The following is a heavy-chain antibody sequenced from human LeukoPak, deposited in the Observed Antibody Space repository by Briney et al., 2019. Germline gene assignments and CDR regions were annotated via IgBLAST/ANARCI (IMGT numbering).Heavy chain of an antibody. V-gene: IGHV1-8*01. D-gene: IGHD2-15*01. J-gene: IGHJ5*02. CDR3: ARGRDIVVVVAALGWFDP. Sequence: ASVKVSCKASGYTFTNYDINWVRQATGQGLEWLGWMNPHSGDTGLAHKFQGRVTMTRDMSTSTVYMELSSLRSEDTAVYYCARGRDIVVVVAALGWFDPWGQGTLVTVSS. CDR1: GYTFTNYD. CDR2: MNPHSGDT.